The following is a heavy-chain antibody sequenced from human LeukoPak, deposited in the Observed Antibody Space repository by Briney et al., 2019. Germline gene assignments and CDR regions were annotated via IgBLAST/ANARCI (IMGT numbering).Heavy chain of an antibody. D-gene: IGHD1-26*01. CDR1: GGSISSYY. CDR3: AGLVGAQGLGAFDI. V-gene: IGHV4-4*07. Sequence: PSETLSLTCTVSGGSISSYYWSWIRQPAGKGLEWIGRIYTSGSTNYNPSLKSRVTISVDTSKNQFSLKLSSVTAADTAVYYCAGLVGAQGLGAFDIWGQGTMVTVSS. CDR2: IYTSGST. J-gene: IGHJ3*02.